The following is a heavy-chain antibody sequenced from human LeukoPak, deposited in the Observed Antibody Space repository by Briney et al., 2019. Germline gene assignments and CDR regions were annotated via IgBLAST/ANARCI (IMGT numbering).Heavy chain of an antibody. CDR3: ARGENTYIDY. D-gene: IGHD3-16*01. Sequence: GGFLRLSCAASGFTFSIYWMHWVRQAPGKGLVWVSRISSEGSSTTYADPVKGRFTISRDNAKDTLYLQMNSLRAEDTAVYYCARGENTYIDYWGQGTLVTVSS. CDR1: GFTFSIYW. J-gene: IGHJ4*02. V-gene: IGHV3-74*01. CDR2: ISSEGSST.